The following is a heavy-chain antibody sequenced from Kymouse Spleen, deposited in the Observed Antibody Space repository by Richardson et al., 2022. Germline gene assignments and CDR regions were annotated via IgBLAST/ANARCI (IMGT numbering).Heavy chain of an antibody. Sequence: QLQLQESGPGLVKPSETLSLTCTVSGGSISSSSYYWGWIRQPPGKGLEWIGSIYYSGSTYYNPSLKSRVTISVDTSKNQFSLKLSSVTAADTAVYYCARYSSGWGYYYYGMDVWGQGTTVTVSS. CDR2: IYYSGST. CDR3: ARYSSGWGYYYYGMDV. D-gene: IGHD6-19*01. J-gene: IGHJ6*02. CDR1: GGSISSSSYY. V-gene: IGHV4-39*01.